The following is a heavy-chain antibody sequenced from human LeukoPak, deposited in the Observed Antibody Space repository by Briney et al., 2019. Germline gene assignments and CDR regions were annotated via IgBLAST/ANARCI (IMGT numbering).Heavy chain of an antibody. D-gene: IGHD3-10*01. V-gene: IGHV4-34*01. Sequence: SETLSLTCAVYGESITAYYWTWFRQPPGKRLEWIGEVRHSGSTNYNPSLKSRVTMSVDMSKNQFSLKLNSVTAADTAVYYCAGATATGTGRAFHYWAQGNLVPVSS. CDR3: AGATATGTGRAFHY. J-gene: IGHJ4*02. CDR1: GESITAYY. CDR2: VRHSGST.